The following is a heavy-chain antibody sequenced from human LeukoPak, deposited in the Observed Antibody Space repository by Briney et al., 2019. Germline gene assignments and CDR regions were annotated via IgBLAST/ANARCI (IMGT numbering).Heavy chain of an antibody. V-gene: IGHV3-23*01. CDR2: ISGSGGST. J-gene: IGHJ4*02. Sequence: PGGSLRLSCAASGFTFSSYAMSWVRQAPGKGLEWVSAISGSGGSTYYADSVKGRFTISRDNAKNSLYLQMNGLRAEDTAVYYCARSTKVGSTSSFFDDWGQGALVTVSS. D-gene: IGHD1-26*01. CDR1: GFTFSSYA. CDR3: ARSTKVGSTSSFFDD.